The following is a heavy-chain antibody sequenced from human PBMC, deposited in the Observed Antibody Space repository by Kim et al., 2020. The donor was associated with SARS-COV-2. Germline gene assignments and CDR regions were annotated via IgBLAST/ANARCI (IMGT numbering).Heavy chain of an antibody. V-gene: IGHV1-46*01. Sequence: ASVKVSCKTSGYTFSGYFIHWVRQAPGQGLEWMAIIDATEGNATYAQDFQGRLTVTRDTSTRTVDLEVSNLRSEDTAVYYCARAGDDDLSQYFDSWGQGT. CDR3: ARAGDDDLSQYFDS. CDR2: IDATEGNA. D-gene: IGHD2-21*02. CDR1: GYTFSGYF. J-gene: IGHJ4*02.